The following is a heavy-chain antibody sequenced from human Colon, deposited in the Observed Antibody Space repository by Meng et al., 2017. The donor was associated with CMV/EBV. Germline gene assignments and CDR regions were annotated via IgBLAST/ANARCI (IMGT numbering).Heavy chain of an antibody. V-gene: IGHV3-30*02. Sequence: GESLKISCTTSGFTFSSFGMHWVRQAPGKGLEWVAFTRYDESSKYYVDSVKGRFTISRDNSKNTLYLQMNRLRTDDTAVYYFAKDYKTGWTNWFDPWGQGTLVTVSS. J-gene: IGHJ5*02. CDR2: TRYDESSK. CDR1: GFTFSSFG. D-gene: IGHD6-19*01. CDR3: AKDYKTGWTNWFDP.